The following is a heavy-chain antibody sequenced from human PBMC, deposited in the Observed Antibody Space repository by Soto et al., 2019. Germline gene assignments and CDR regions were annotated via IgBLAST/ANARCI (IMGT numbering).Heavy chain of an antibody. D-gene: IGHD3-22*01. Sequence: PGGSLRLSXAASGFTFSSYSMNWVRQAPGKGLEWVSSISSSSSYIYYADSVKGRFTISRDNAKNSLYLQMNSLRAEDTAVYYCARDRDYYDSSGYYCDYWGQGTLVTVSS. J-gene: IGHJ4*02. CDR3: ARDRDYYDSSGYYCDY. CDR2: ISSSSSYI. CDR1: GFTFSSYS. V-gene: IGHV3-21*01.